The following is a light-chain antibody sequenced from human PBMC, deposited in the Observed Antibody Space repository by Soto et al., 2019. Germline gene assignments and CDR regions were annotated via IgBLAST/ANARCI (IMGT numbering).Light chain of an antibody. J-gene: IGKJ5*01. CDR1: QSVSSY. CDR3: QQRSNWPIT. Sequence: EIVLTQSPATLSLSPEERATLSCRASQSVSSYLAWYQQKPGQAPRLLIYDASNGATGIPARFSGSGSGTDFTLTISSLVPEDFAVYYCQQRSNWPITFGQGTRLEIK. CDR2: DAS. V-gene: IGKV3-11*01.